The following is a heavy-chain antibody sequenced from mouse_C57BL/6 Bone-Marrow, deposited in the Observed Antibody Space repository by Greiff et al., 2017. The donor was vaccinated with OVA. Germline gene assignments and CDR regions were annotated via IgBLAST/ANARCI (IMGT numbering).Heavy chain of an antibody. Sequence: EVQRVESGGDLVKPGGSLKLSCAASGFTFSSYGMSWVRQTPDKRLEWVATISSGGSYTYYPDSVKGRFTISRDNAKNTLYLQMSSLKSEDTAMYYCARHGYYGSSTGAMDYWGQGTSVTVSS. CDR2: ISSGGSYT. V-gene: IGHV5-6*01. D-gene: IGHD1-1*01. CDR3: ARHGYYGSSTGAMDY. J-gene: IGHJ4*01. CDR1: GFTFSSYG.